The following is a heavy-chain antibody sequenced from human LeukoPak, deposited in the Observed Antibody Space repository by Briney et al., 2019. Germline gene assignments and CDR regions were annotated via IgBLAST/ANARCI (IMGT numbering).Heavy chain of an antibody. Sequence: PSETLSLTCNVSGDSVNNTNYYWAWLPQPPGKGLEWNGNINYRGNAYFNPSLKSLTTLSVNSYMTQFSLKLTSVTAADTAMFFFARVTYLSSSPFFIFWGQGTLVTVSS. J-gene: IGHJ4*02. V-gene: IGHV4-39*07. CDR1: GDSVNNTNYY. CDR2: INYRGNA. CDR3: ARVTYLSSSPFFIF. D-gene: IGHD6-6*01.